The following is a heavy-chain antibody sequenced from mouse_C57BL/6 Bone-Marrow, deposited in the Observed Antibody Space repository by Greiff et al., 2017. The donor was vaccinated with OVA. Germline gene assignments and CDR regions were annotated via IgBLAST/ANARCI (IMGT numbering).Heavy chain of an antibody. Sequence: QVQLQQSGAELVRPGASVKLSCKASGYTFTDYYINWVKQRPGQGLEWIARIYPGSGNTYYNEKFKGKATLTAEKSSSTAYMQLSSLTYEDSAIYYCARMVYCGSSYWYFDVWGTGTTVTVSS. CDR1: GYTFTDYY. V-gene: IGHV1-76*01. D-gene: IGHD1-1*01. CDR2: IYPGSGNT. J-gene: IGHJ1*03. CDR3: ARMVYCGSSYWYFDV.